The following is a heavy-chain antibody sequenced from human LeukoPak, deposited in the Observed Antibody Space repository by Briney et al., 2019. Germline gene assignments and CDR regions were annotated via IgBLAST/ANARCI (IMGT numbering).Heavy chain of an antibody. V-gene: IGHV3-23*01. Sequence: GGSLRLSCAASGFTFSTFAMNWVRRAPGEGLEWVSSINARDSTYYADSVKGRFTISRDNSKNTLYLQMNSLRAEDTAVYFCAKSGSGYYSYYYMDVWGKGTTVTVSS. CDR2: INARDST. CDR1: GFTFSTFA. D-gene: IGHD2-15*01. CDR3: AKSGSGYYSYYYMDV. J-gene: IGHJ6*03.